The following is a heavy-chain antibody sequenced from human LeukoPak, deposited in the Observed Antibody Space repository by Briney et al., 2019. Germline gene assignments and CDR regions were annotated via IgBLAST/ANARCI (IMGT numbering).Heavy chain of an antibody. D-gene: IGHD5-12*01. CDR3: ARVWRGLVAAGPEKQFDF. CDR1: GFMFSDYR. Sequence: GGSLRLSCAASGFMFSDYRMSWVRQAPGKGLEWVANLKQNGGEKDYVDSVKGRFTIPRDNDKNSLDLQMHSLRVEDTAVYYCARVWRGLVAAGPEKQFDFWGQGTLVTVSS. CDR2: LKQNGGEK. V-gene: IGHV3-7*04. J-gene: IGHJ4*02.